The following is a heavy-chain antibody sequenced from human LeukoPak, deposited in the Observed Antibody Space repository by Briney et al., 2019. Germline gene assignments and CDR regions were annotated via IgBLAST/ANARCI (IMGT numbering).Heavy chain of an antibody. CDR3: TTIKRGNIFGYFDF. V-gene: IGHV4-59*11. CDR1: GGSMTTHH. J-gene: IGHJ4*02. D-gene: IGHD5-18*01. Sequence: SETLSLTSTVSGGSMTTHHWNWIRQTPGKGLEWIGYVFDSGRTKENPSLKSRVTLSADTSKNQLSLRLSSVTAADTAVYYCTTIKRGNIFGYFDFWGQGILVTVPS. CDR2: VFDSGRT.